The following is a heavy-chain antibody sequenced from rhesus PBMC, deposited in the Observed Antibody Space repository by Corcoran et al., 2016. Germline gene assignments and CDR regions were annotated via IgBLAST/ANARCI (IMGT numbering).Heavy chain of an antibody. CDR3: ARDRPSNDRFDV. CDR1: GPSISRNY. Sequence: QVQLPESGPGLVKPSATLPLPCAVSGPSISRNYWSCIPQAPGKGLEWIGRIYGSGGRTDYNPFLKSGVTISIDTSKNQFSLKLSSGTAADTAVYYCARDRPSNDRFDVWGAGVLVTVSS. J-gene: IGHJ5-1*01. V-gene: IGHV4S2*01. CDR2: IYGSGGRT. D-gene: IGHD4-23*01.